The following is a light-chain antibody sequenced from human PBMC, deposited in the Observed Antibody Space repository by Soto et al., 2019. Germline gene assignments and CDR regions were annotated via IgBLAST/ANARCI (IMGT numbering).Light chain of an antibody. J-gene: IGLJ2*01. CDR3: SSYTSSSTYVA. CDR1: NSDVGGYNY. Sequence: QSALTQPASVSGSPGQSITISCTGTNSDVGGYNYVSWYQQYPGKAPKLLIYEVSNRPSGFSNRFSGSKSGNTASLTISGLQAEDEADYYCSSYTSSSTYVAFGGGTKLTVL. CDR2: EVS. V-gene: IGLV2-14*01.